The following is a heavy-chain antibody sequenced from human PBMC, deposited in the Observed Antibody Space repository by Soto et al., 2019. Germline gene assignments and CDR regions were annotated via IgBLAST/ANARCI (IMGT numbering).Heavy chain of an antibody. Sequence: ASVKVSCKASGFTFTSYAMHWLRQAPGQRLGWMGWINGGNGNTKYSQKFQGRVTITRDTSASTAYMELSSLRSEDTAVYYCARVGGYCTNGVCPPVYYYGMDVWGQGTTVTVSS. CDR1: GFTFTSYA. CDR3: ARVGGYCTNGVCPPVYYYGMDV. D-gene: IGHD2-8*01. CDR2: INGGNGNT. V-gene: IGHV1-3*01. J-gene: IGHJ6*02.